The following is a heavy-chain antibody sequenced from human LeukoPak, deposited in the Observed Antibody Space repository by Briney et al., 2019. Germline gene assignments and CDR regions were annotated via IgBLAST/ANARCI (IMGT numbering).Heavy chain of an antibody. CDR3: ASVRSGSYSRVRLGYFDY. Sequence: ASVKVSCKVSGYTLTELSMHWVRQAPGKGLEWMGGFDPEDGETIYAQKFQGRVTITADESTSTAYMELSSLRSEDTAVYYCASVRSGSYSRVRLGYFDYWGQGTLVTVSS. CDR2: FDPEDGET. V-gene: IGHV1-24*01. CDR1: GYTLTELS. J-gene: IGHJ4*02. D-gene: IGHD1-26*01.